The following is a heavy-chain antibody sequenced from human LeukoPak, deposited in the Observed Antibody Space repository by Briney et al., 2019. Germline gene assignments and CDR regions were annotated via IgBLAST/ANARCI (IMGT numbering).Heavy chain of an antibody. CDR3: ARGDAFDI. J-gene: IGHJ3*02. Sequence: SETLSLTCAVYGGSFSGYYWSWIRQPPGKWLEWIGEINHSGSTNYNPSLKSRVTISVDTSKNQFSLKLSSVTAADTAVYYCARGDAFDIWGQGTMVTVSS. CDR1: GGSFSGYY. CDR2: INHSGST. V-gene: IGHV4-34*01.